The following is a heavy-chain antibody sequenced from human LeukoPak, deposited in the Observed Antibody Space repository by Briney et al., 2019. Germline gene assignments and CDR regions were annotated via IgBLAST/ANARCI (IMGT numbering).Heavy chain of an antibody. CDR3: ARVAAGIGFFQH. D-gene: IGHD6-13*01. CDR2: IHHSGSA. CDR1: GGSFSGYY. Sequence: SETLSLTCAVYGGSFSGYYWGWIRQPPGKGLEWIGNIHHSGSAYYNPSLKSRVTISVDTSKNQLSLKVNSVTAADTAVYYCARVAAGIGFFQHWGQGTLVTVSS. J-gene: IGHJ1*01. V-gene: IGHV4-34*01.